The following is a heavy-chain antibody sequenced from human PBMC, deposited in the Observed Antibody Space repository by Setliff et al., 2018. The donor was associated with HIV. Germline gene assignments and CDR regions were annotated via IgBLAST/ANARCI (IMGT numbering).Heavy chain of an antibody. Sequence: PSETLSLTCPVSGGSISSSSYYWGWIRQPPGKGLEWIGSIYYSGSTYYNPSLKSRVTISVDTSKNQFSLKLSSVTAADTAVYYCARDLYSSGWYGLYYYGMDVWGQGTTVTVSS. CDR2: IYYSGST. J-gene: IGHJ6*02. D-gene: IGHD6-19*01. V-gene: IGHV4-39*07. CDR3: ARDLYSSGWYGLYYYGMDV. CDR1: GGSISSSSYY.